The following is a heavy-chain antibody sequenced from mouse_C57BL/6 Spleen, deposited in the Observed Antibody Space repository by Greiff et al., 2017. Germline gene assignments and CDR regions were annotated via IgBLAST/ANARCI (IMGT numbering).Heavy chain of an antibody. J-gene: IGHJ2*01. CDR2: ISSGSSTI. V-gene: IGHV5-17*01. D-gene: IGHD1-1*01. Sequence: EVKLQESGGGLVKPGGSLKLSCAASGFTFSDYGMHWVRQAPEKGLEWVAYISSGSSTIYYADTVKGRFTISRDNAKNTLFLQMTSLRSEDTAMYYCARTPSTVVEEDSIDYWGQGTTLTVSS. CDR1: GFTFSDYG. CDR3: ARTPSTVVEEDSIDY.